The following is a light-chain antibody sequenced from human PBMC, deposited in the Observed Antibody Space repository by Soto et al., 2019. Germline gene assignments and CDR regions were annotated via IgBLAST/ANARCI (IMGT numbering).Light chain of an antibody. Sequence: DIQVTQSPSSLSAFVGDRVTITCRTSQTISNNRNWYQQQPGKAPNLLISGASSLQSGVPSRFSGSGSGTNFTLTISSLQPEDFATYFCQQSSSAPLTFGQGTEVDMK. CDR1: QTISNN. CDR2: GAS. CDR3: QQSSSAPLT. J-gene: IGKJ1*01. V-gene: IGKV1-39*01.